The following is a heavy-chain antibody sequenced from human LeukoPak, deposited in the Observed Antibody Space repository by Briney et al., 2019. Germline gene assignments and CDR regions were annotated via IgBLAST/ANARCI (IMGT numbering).Heavy chain of an antibody. CDR1: GITFSSYG. V-gene: IGHV3-33*01. Sequence: PGGSLRLSCAASGITFSSYGMHWVRQAPGKGLEWVAVIWYDGSNKYYADSVKGRFTISRDNSKNTLYLQMNSLRAEDTAVYYCARDEGGYDAFDIWGQGTMVTVSS. CDR2: IWYDGSNK. D-gene: IGHD6-25*01. CDR3: ARDEGGYDAFDI. J-gene: IGHJ3*02.